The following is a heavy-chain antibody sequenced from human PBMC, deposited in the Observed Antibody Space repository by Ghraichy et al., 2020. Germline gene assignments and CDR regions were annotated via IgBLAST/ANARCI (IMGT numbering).Heavy chain of an antibody. J-gene: IGHJ4*02. Sequence: SVKVSCKASGYTFTSYAMNWVRQAPGQGLEWMGWINTNTGNPTYAQGFTGRFVFSLDTSVSTAYLQISSLKAEDTAVYYCARADDYVWGSYPLHVSLFDYWGQGTLVTVSS. D-gene: IGHD3-16*02. CDR1: GYTFTSYA. V-gene: IGHV7-4-1*02. CDR2: INTNTGNP. CDR3: ARADDYVWGSYPLHVSLFDY.